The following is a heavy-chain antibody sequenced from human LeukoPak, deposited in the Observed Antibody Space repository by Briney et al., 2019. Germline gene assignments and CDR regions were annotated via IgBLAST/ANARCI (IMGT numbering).Heavy chain of an antibody. CDR3: ARVGCLSSTSCSSYYWYFDL. Sequence: SVKVSCKASGGTFSSYTISWVRQAPGQGLEWRGRMIPILGIANYAQKFQGRVTITADKSTSTAYMELSSLRSEDTAVYYCARVGCLSSTSCSSYYWYFDLWGRGTLVTVSS. CDR1: GGTFSSYT. CDR2: MIPILGIA. V-gene: IGHV1-69*02. D-gene: IGHD2-2*01. J-gene: IGHJ2*01.